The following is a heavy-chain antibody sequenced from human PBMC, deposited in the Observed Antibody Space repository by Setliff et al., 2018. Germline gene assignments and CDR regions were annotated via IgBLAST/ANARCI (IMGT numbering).Heavy chain of an antibody. Sequence: GASVKVSCKASGGTLRDYAINWARQATGQGLEWMGWMNPNSGNTGYAQNFQGRVSMTRNTSISTAYMELNSLTSEDTAVYYCARSKVEAAMVKHNWFDPWGQGTLVTVSS. CDR3: ARSKVEAAMVKHNWFDP. CDR2: MNPNSGNT. V-gene: IGHV1-8*02. J-gene: IGHJ5*02. D-gene: IGHD5-18*01. CDR1: GGTLRDYA.